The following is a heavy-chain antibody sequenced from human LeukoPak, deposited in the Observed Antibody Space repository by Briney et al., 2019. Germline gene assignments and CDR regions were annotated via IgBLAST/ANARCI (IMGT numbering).Heavy chain of an antibody. CDR1: GGSISSSSYY. CDR2: IYYSGST. J-gene: IGHJ6*02. CDR3: AETGSPLANYYYYGMDV. V-gene: IGHV4-39*01. Sequence: SETLSLTCTVSGGSISSSSYYWGWIRQPPGKGLEWIGSIYYSGSTYYNPSLKSRVTISVDTSKNQFSLRLSSVTAADTAVYYCAETGSPLANYYYYGMDVWGQGTTVTVSS. D-gene: IGHD6-19*01.